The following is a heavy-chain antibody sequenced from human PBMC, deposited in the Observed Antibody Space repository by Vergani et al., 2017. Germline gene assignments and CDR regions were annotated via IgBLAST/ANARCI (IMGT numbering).Heavy chain of an antibody. Sequence: QVQLVESGGGVVQPGGSLRLSCAASGFTFSGHGMQWVRQAPGKGLEWVAFIRNDEITRKYADSVKGRFTISRDNSINTVYLQMQSLRAEDTAVYYCAKAPYADFGYFHYWWRGALVSVSS. D-gene: IGHD4/OR15-4a*01. V-gene: IGHV3-30*02. J-gene: IGHJ4*02. CDR2: IRNDEITR. CDR1: GFTFSGHG. CDR3: AKAPYADFGYFHY.